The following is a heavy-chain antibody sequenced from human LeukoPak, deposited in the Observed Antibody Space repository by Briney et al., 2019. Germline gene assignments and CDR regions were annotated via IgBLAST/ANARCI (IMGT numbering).Heavy chain of an antibody. CDR1: GGSISSYY. Sequence: SETLSLTCTVSGGSISSYYWSWIRQPAGKGLERIGRIYTSGSTNYNPSLKSRVTMSVDTSKNQFSLKLSSVTAADTAVYYCAREDYYDSSGYFGWFDPWGQGTLVTVSS. V-gene: IGHV4-4*07. J-gene: IGHJ5*02. CDR2: IYTSGST. CDR3: AREDYYDSSGYFGWFDP. D-gene: IGHD3-22*01.